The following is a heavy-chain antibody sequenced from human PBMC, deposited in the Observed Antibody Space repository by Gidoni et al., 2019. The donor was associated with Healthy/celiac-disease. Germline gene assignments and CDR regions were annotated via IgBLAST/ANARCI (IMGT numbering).Heavy chain of an antibody. J-gene: IGHJ5*02. V-gene: IGHV4-38-2*02. Sequence: QVQLQESGPGLVKPSATLSPTLPVSGYSISSGYYWGWIRQPPGQGREWMGSIYHSGSTYYNPSLKKRVTKSVDTSKNQFSLKLSSVTAAETAVDYCGRGTEQWLVKGWFDPWGQGTMVTVSS. CDR2: IYHSGST. CDR3: GRGTEQWLVKGWFDP. D-gene: IGHD6-19*01. CDR1: GYSISSGYY.